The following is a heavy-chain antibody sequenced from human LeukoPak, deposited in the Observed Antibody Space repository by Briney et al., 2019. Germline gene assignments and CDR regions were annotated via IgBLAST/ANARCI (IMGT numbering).Heavy chain of an antibody. V-gene: IGHV1-8*02. CDR3: ARGRSSGSYYNVPFDP. CDR2: MNPNSGNT. Sequence: ASVKVSCKASGYTFTSYYMHWVRQATGQGLEWMGWMNPNSGNTGYAQKFQGRVTMTRNTSISTAYMELSSLRFEDTAVYYCARGRSSGSYYNVPFDPWGQGTLVTVSS. CDR1: GYTFTSYY. J-gene: IGHJ5*02. D-gene: IGHD3-10*01.